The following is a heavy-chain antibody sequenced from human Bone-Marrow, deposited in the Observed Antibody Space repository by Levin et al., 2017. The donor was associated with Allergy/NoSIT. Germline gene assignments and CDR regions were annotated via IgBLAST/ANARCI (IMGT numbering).Heavy chain of an antibody. CDR3: AKEWGPIFGVVISYYYGMDV. Sequence: PGGSLRLSCAASGFTFSSYGMHWVRQAPGKGLEWVAVISYDGSNKYYADSVKGRFTISRDNSKNTLYLQMNSLRAEDTAVYYCAKEWGPIFGVVISYYYGMDVWGQGTTVTVSS. CDR1: GFTFSSYG. V-gene: IGHV3-30*18. D-gene: IGHD3-3*01. J-gene: IGHJ6*02. CDR2: ISYDGSNK.